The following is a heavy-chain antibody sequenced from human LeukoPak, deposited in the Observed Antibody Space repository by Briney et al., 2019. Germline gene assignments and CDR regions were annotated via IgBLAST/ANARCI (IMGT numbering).Heavy chain of an antibody. CDR3: ARKQTGTMYDV. CDR2: FSSGGSA. V-gene: IGHV4-39*07. CDR1: GGSISSSSYY. D-gene: IGHD1-7*01. J-gene: IGHJ4*02. Sequence: SETLSLTCIVPGGSISSSSYYWAWIRQSPGRGLEWIGTFSSGGSAYYNPSLTSRVSISKDTSDNQFSLRLYSVTAADTAVYYCARKQTGTMYDVWGQGTQVTVSS.